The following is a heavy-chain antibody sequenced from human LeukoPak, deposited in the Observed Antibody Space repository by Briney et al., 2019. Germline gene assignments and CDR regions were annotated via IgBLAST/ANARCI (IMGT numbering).Heavy chain of an antibody. D-gene: IGHD2-2*03. J-gene: IGHJ3*02. CDR2: IRYDGSNK. CDR1: GFTFSSYG. Sequence: PGGSLRLSCAASGFTFSSYGMHWVRQAPGKGLEWVAFIRYDGSNKYYADSVKGRFTISRDNSKNTLYLQMNSLRAEDTAVYYCAKDWSSGYCSSTSCYDAFDIWGQGTMVTVSS. CDR3: AKDWSSGYCSSTSCYDAFDI. V-gene: IGHV3-30*02.